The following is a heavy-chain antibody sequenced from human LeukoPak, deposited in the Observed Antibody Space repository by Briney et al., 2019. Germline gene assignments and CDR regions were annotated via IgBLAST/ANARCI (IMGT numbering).Heavy chain of an antibody. CDR2: INPSGGST. Sequence: ASVRVSCKTSGYTFTSYGITWVRQAPGQGLEWMGIINPSGGSTSYAQKFQGRVTMTRDMSTSTVYMELSSLRPEDTAVYYCARDALEGSGSYYKRRRVDPWGQGTLVTVSS. J-gene: IGHJ5*02. D-gene: IGHD3-10*01. CDR3: ARDALEGSGSYYKRRRVDP. V-gene: IGHV1-46*01. CDR1: GYTFTSYG.